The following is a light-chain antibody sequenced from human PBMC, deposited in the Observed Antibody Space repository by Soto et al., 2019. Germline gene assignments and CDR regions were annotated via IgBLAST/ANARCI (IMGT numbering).Light chain of an antibody. V-gene: IGKV3-20*01. CDR1: QSVSSTY. J-gene: IGKJ2*01. CDR2: GAS. CDR3: QRYDISPFP. Sequence: EIVLTQSPGTLSLSPGERATLSCRASQSVSSTYLAWYQQKPGQAPRLLIYGASSRATGIPDRFSGSGSGTDFTLTISRLEHEDVAVYYCQRYDISPFPFGQGTKLEIK.